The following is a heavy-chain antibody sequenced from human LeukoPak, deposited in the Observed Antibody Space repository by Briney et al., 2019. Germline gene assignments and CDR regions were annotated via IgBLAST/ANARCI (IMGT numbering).Heavy chain of an antibody. Sequence: GGSLRLSCAASGFTFSSKGMHWVRQAPGKGLEWVAFIQYDGSYKYYAESVKDRFTISRDNSKNTLYLQMNSLRAEDTAVYYCARINHYDILTGYYDWGQGTLVTVSS. V-gene: IGHV3-30*02. J-gene: IGHJ4*02. D-gene: IGHD3-9*01. CDR1: GFTFSSKG. CDR2: IQYDGSYK. CDR3: ARINHYDILTGYYD.